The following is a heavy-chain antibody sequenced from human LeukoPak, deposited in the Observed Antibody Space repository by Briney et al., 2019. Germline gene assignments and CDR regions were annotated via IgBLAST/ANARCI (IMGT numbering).Heavy chain of an antibody. D-gene: IGHD2-15*01. CDR2: IIPIFGTA. V-gene: IGHV1-69*13. CDR1: GGTFSSYA. CDR3: ARCSGGSCYSGIPYDY. Sequence: ASVKVSCKASGGTFSSYAISWVRQAPGQGLEWMGGIIPIFGTANYAQKFQGRVTITADESTSTAYMELSSLRSEDTAVYYCARCSGGSCYSGIPYDYWGQRTLVTVSS. J-gene: IGHJ4*02.